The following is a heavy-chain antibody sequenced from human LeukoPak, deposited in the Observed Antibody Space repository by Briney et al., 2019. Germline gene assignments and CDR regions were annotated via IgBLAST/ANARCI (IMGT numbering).Heavy chain of an antibody. V-gene: IGHV3-66*02. CDR2: IYSSGST. CDR3: ARGRLDGYYFDY. D-gene: IGHD1-1*01. Sequence: GGSLRLSCAASGFTVSTNYMSWVRQAPGKGLEWVSVIYSSGSTYYADSVKGRFTIFRDNSKNTLYLQMNSLRAEDTAVYYCARGRLDGYYFDYWGQGALATVSS. CDR1: GFTVSTNY. J-gene: IGHJ4*02.